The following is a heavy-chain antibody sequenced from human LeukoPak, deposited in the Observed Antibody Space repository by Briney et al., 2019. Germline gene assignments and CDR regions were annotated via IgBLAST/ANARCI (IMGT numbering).Heavy chain of an antibody. V-gene: IGHV3-15*01. D-gene: IGHD3-3*01. Sequence: GGSLRLSCAASGFTFNNAWMNWVRQVPGKGLEWVGRVKSKADGGTTDYAAPVEGRFTISRDNSKNTLYLQMNSLRAEDTAVYYCASDHLRFLEWLFSDYFDYWGQGTLVTVSS. J-gene: IGHJ4*02. CDR2: VKSKADGGTT. CDR1: GFTFNNAW. CDR3: ASDHLRFLEWLFSDYFDY.